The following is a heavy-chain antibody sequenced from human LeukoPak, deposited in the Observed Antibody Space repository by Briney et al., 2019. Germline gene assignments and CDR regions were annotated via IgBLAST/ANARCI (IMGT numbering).Heavy chain of an antibody. D-gene: IGHD1-26*01. J-gene: IGHJ4*02. CDR2: IKPNSGVT. Sequence: ASVKVSCKASRYTLTDYHIHWVRQAPGQGLEWMGWIKPNSGVTNYEQKFQGRVTMTRDTSISTAYMEVSSLKSDDTAVYYCARGRPIGIGGTAIEYWGQGTLVTVSS. CDR1: RYTLTDYH. V-gene: IGHV1-2*02. CDR3: ARGRPIGIGGTAIEY.